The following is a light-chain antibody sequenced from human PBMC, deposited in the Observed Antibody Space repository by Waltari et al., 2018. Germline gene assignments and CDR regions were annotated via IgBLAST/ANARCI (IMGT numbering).Light chain of an antibody. V-gene: IGKV3-20*01. Sequence: IVLTQSPGTLSLSPGERAPLSCRASQSVSMSLAWYQQKPGQAPKLLIYGASTRATGIPARFTGSGSGTDFSLTISSLEPEDFAVYFCQHYVSLPATFGQGTKVEIK. CDR1: QSVSMS. CDR2: GAS. CDR3: QHYVSLPAT. J-gene: IGKJ1*01.